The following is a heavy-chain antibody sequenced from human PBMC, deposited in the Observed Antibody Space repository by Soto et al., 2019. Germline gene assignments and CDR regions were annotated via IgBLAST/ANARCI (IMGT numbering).Heavy chain of an antibody. J-gene: IGHJ4*02. V-gene: IGHV3-66*01. D-gene: IGHD5-12*01. CDR1: GFTVSSNY. CDR3: ARDYQISQAGGYHFDY. Sequence: EVQLVESGGGLVQPGGSLRLSCAASGFTVSSNYMSWVRQAPGKGLEWVSVIYSGGSTYYADSVKGRFTISRDNSKNTLYLQMNSLRAEDTAVYYCARDYQISQAGGYHFDYWGQGTLVTVSS. CDR2: IYSGGST.